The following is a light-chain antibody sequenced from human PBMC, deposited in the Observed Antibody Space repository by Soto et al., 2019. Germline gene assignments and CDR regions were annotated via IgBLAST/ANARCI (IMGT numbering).Light chain of an antibody. Sequence: DIQMTQSPSTLSASVGDRVTITCRASQSISSWLAWYQQKPGKAPKLLIYKASTLKSGVPSRFSGSGSGTEFTLTISSLQSDDFATYYCQQYTTYWTFGQGTKVDIK. V-gene: IGKV1-5*03. CDR1: QSISSW. CDR3: QQYTTYWT. CDR2: KAS. J-gene: IGKJ1*01.